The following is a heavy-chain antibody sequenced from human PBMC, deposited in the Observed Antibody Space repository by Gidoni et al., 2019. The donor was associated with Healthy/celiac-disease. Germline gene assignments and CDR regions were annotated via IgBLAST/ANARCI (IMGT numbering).Heavy chain of an antibody. CDR3: ARVRDGPENYYYCMDV. Sequence: QVTLKESGPVLLKPTETLTLTCTVSGFSLSNARMGVSWIRQPPGKALEWLAHIFSNDEKSYSTSLKSRLTISKDTSKSQVVLTITNMDPVDTATYYCARVRDGPENYYYCMDVWGQGTTVTVSS. CDR1: GFSLSNARMG. J-gene: IGHJ6*02. V-gene: IGHV2-26*01. CDR2: IFSNDEK.